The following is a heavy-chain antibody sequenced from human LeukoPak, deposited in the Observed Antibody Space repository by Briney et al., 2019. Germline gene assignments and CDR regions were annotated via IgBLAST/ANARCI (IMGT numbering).Heavy chain of an antibody. D-gene: IGHD1-26*01. Sequence: PGGSLRLSREASGFIFSSYTMNWIRQAPGKGLEWVASINSGSTNPYYADSVKGRFTISRDDAKKSLYLQMTSLRVEDTSVYYCARDTGSFDYWGQGALVTVSS. CDR3: ARDTGSFDY. J-gene: IGHJ4*02. CDR1: GFIFSSYT. V-gene: IGHV3-21*01. CDR2: INSGSTNP.